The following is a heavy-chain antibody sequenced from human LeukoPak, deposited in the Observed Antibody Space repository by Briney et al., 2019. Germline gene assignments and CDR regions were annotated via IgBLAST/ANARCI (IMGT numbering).Heavy chain of an antibody. D-gene: IGHD1-1*01. V-gene: IGHV1-69*13. Sequence: SVKVSCKASGGXFSSYAISWVRQAPGQGLEWMGGIIPIFGTANYAQKFQGRVTITADESTSTAYMELSSLRSEDTAVYYCATEILGWFDPWGQGTLVTVSS. CDR2: IIPIFGTA. J-gene: IGHJ5*02. CDR1: GGXFSSYA. CDR3: ATEILGWFDP.